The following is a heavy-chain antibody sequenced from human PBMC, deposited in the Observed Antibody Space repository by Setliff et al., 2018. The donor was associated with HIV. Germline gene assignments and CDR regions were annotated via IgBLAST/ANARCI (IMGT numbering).Heavy chain of an antibody. CDR1: GGSISSSNYY. J-gene: IGHJ2*01. V-gene: IGHV4-61*09. CDR2: IYINGIT. CDR3: ARGSRGYSYQDL. D-gene: IGHD5-18*01. Sequence: SETLSLTCTVSGGSISSSNYYWSWIRQPPGKGLEWVGHIYINGITNYSPSLESRVTISVDTSKKQFSLKLSSVTAADTAVYYCARGSRGYSYQDLWGRGNLVTVSS.